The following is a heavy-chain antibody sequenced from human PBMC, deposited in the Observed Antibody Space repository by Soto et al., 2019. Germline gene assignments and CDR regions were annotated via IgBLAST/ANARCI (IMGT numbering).Heavy chain of an antibody. V-gene: IGHV3-15*01. J-gene: IGHJ4*02. CDR1: GFTFSNAW. CDR3: TNYYDSSGYHTDY. Sequence: GGSLRLSCAASGFTFSNAWMRWVRQAPGKGLEWVGRIKSKTDGGTTDYAAPVKGRFTISRDDSENTLYLQMNSLKTEDTAVYYCTNYYDSSGYHTDYWGQGTLVTVSS. CDR2: IKSKTDGGTT. D-gene: IGHD3-22*01.